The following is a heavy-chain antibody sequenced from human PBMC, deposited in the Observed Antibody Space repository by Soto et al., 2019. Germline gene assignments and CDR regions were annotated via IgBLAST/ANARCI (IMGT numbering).Heavy chain of an antibody. V-gene: IGHV1-46*03. Sequence: GASVKVSCKASGYTFTGYYMHWVRQAPGQGLEWMGIINPSGGSTSYAQKFQGRVTMTRDASTSTVYMELSSLRSEDTAVYYCAGNTVTNDDGAFDIWGQGTMVTVSS. CDR1: GYTFTGYY. CDR2: INPSGGST. J-gene: IGHJ3*02. CDR3: AGNTVTNDDGAFDI. D-gene: IGHD4-17*01.